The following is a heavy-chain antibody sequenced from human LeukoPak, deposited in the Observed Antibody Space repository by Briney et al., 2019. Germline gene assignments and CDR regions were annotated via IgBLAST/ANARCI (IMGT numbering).Heavy chain of an antibody. D-gene: IGHD2/OR15-2a*01. Sequence: GGSLRLSCAASGFTFSSCAMSWVRQAPGKGLEWVSAISGSSVSTYYADSVKGRFTISRDNSKNTLYLQMNSLRDEDTAVYYCGKSTVTFDYWGQGTLVTVSS. CDR2: ISGSSVST. J-gene: IGHJ4*02. V-gene: IGHV3-23*01. CDR3: GKSTVTFDY. CDR1: GFTFSSCA.